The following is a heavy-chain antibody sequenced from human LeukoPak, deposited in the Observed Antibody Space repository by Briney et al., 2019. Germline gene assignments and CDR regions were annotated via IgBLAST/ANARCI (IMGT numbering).Heavy chain of an antibody. Sequence: RGSLRLSCAASGFSFSSSWMHWARQVPGKGLEWVSRINDDETSTTYAESVKGRFTISRDNAKNTLYLQMNSLRAEDSAVYYCAKPARTDYTDYWGQGTLVTVSS. CDR1: GFSFSSSW. V-gene: IGHV3-74*01. CDR2: INDDETST. J-gene: IGHJ4*02. D-gene: IGHD1-14*01. CDR3: AKPARTDYTDY.